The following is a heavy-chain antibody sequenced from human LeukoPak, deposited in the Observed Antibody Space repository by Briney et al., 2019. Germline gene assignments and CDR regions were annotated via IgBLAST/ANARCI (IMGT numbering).Heavy chain of an antibody. CDR2: FDPEDGET. CDR3: ARDDGGKDNYYYYYMDV. J-gene: IGHJ6*03. D-gene: IGHD4-23*01. V-gene: IGHV1-24*01. Sequence: ASVKVSCKVSGYTLTELSMHWVRQAPGKGLEWMGGFDPEDGETIYAQKFQGRVTMTRDTSISTAYMELSRLRSDDTAVYYCARDDGGKDNYYYYYMDVWGKGTTVTVSS. CDR1: GYTLTELS.